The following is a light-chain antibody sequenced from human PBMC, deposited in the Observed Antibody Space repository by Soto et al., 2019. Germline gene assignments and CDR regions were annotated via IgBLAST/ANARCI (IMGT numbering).Light chain of an antibody. J-gene: IGKJ1*01. CDR2: DAS. CDR3: QQYNSWPPIT. V-gene: IGKV3D-15*01. CDR1: QSVSSN. Sequence: EIVMTESPATVSLSPVERATLSCRASQSVSSNLAWYQQKPGQAPRLLIYDASNRATGIPARFSGSGSGTDFTLTISSLEPEDFAVYYCQQYNSWPPITFGQGTKV.